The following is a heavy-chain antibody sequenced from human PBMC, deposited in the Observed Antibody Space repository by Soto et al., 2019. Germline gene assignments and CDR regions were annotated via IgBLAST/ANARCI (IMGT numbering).Heavy chain of an antibody. CDR2: IRPHNGDT. CDR1: GYTFTTIR. V-gene: IGHV1-18*01. Sequence: ASVKVSCKASGYTFTTIRLSWVRQAPGQGLEWMGWIRPHNGDTQYAQKFQARVSMTADTSTTTAYMEVRSLRPDDTAVFYCARDRSGWYDFWGQGTLVTVS. CDR3: ARDRSGWYDF. D-gene: IGHD6-19*01. J-gene: IGHJ5*01.